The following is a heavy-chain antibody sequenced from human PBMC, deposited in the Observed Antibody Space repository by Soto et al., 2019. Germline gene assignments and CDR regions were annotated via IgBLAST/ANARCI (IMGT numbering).Heavy chain of an antibody. CDR1: GGSFSGHH. V-gene: IGHV4-34*01. Sequence: SETLSLTCAVYGGSFSGHHWSWIRQPPGKDLEWIGEINHSGRTNYNPSLKSRVTISVDTSKNQFSLKLSSVTAADTAVYYCARVPTRRYDILSGYVVGGWFDPWGQGTPVTVSS. CDR2: INHSGRT. CDR3: ARVPTRRYDILSGYVVGGWFDP. D-gene: IGHD3-9*01. J-gene: IGHJ5*02.